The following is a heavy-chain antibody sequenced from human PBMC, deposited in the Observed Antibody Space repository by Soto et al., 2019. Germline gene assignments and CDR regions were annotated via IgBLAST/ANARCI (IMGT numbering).Heavy chain of an antibody. D-gene: IGHD3-10*01. Sequence: EVQLLESGGGLVQPGGSLRLSCAASGFTFSSYAMSWVRQAPGKGLEWVSVISGSGDSKYYADSAKGRFTISRDNSKNTLYLQMNSLRVEDTAVYYCAKRAYGSDFDYWGQGTLVTVSS. CDR2: ISGSGDSK. CDR1: GFTFSSYA. CDR3: AKRAYGSDFDY. V-gene: IGHV3-23*01. J-gene: IGHJ4*02.